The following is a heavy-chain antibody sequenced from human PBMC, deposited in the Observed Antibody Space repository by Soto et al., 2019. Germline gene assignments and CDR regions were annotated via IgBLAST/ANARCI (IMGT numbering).Heavy chain of an antibody. J-gene: IGHJ4*02. CDR2: ISYDGSNK. CDR1: GFTFSSYG. CDR3: ANSKFDGYGPEFDY. V-gene: IGHV3-30*18. D-gene: IGHD5-18*01. Sequence: HPGGSLRLSCAASGFTFSSYGMHWVRQAPGKGLEWVAVISYDGSNKYYADSVKGRFTISRDNSKNTPYLQMNSLRAEDTAVYYCANSKFDGYGPEFDYWGQGTLVTVSS.